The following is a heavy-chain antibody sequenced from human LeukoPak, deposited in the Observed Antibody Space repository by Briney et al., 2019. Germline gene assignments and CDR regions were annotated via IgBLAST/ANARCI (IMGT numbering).Heavy chain of an antibody. CDR1: GYTFTSYG. V-gene: IGHV1-18*01. CDR2: ISAYNGNT. Sequence: GASVKVSCKASGYTFTSYGISWVRQAPGQGLEWMGWISAYNGNTNYAQKLQGRVTMTTDTSTSTAYMELRSLRSDDTAVYYCARSGYCSGGSCYSLWFDPWGQGTLVTVSS. J-gene: IGHJ5*02. CDR3: ARSGYCSGGSCYSLWFDP. D-gene: IGHD2-15*01.